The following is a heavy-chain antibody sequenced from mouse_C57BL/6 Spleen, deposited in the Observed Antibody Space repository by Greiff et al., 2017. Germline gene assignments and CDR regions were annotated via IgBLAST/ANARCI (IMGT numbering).Heavy chain of an antibody. Sequence: QVQLQQPGAELVKPGASVKLSCKASGYTFTSYWMHWVKQRPGQGLEWIGMIHPNSGSTNYNEKFKSKATLTVDKSSSTAYMQLSSLTSEDSAVYYCASPIYYDYDAGPGGYWGQGTSVTVSS. V-gene: IGHV1-64*01. CDR2: IHPNSGST. D-gene: IGHD2-4*01. CDR1: GYTFTSYW. J-gene: IGHJ4*01. CDR3: ASPIYYDYDAGPGGY.